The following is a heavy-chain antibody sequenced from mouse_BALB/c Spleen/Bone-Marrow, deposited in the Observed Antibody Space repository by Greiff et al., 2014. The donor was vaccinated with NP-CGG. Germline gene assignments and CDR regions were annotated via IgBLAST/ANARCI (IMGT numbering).Heavy chain of an antibody. V-gene: IGHV1-31*01. D-gene: IGHD3-1*01. CDR1: GYSFTGYF. CDR3: ACNGPYAMDY. Sequence: QSGPELVKPGASVKISCKASGYSFTGYFMHWVKQSHGKSLEWIGRINPYNGVISYNQNFKDKASLTVDKSSSTAYMELHSLTSEDSADYYYACNGPYAMDYWGPGTSVTVSS. CDR2: INPYNGVI. J-gene: IGHJ4*01.